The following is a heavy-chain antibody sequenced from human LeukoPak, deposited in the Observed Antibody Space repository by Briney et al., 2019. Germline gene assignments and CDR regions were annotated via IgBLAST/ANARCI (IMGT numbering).Heavy chain of an antibody. V-gene: IGHV3-23*01. CDR3: AKGGQDFDFWRFDY. D-gene: IGHD3-3*01. Sequence: GGSLRLSCAASGFSFSVYAMSWVRQAPGKGLEWVSSISGSGGRTYYTNSVKGRFTISRENFKNTVYLEMNNLGAGDTALYYCAKGGQDFDFWRFDYWGQGNLVIVSS. CDR2: ISGSGGRT. CDR1: GFSFSVYA. J-gene: IGHJ4*02.